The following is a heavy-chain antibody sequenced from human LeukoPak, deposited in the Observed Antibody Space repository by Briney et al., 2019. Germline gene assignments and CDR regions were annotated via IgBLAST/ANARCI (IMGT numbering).Heavy chain of an antibody. V-gene: IGHV4-39*01. Sequence: SETLSLTCTVSGGSISISNYYWGWIRHPPGRGLEWIGSISYSGTYYNPSLKSRLTISVDTSKNHFSLNLRSVTAADTAVYYCARRTSNPVGAIDYWGQGTLVTVSS. CDR2: ISYSGT. D-gene: IGHD1-26*01. CDR1: GGSISISNYY. CDR3: ARRTSNPVGAIDY. J-gene: IGHJ4*02.